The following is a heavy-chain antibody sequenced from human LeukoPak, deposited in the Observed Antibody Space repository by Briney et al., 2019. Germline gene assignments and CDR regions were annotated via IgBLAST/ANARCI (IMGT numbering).Heavy chain of an antibody. J-gene: IGHJ2*01. CDR3: ARFRAYYDILTGYPYSWYFDL. CDR2: IYYSGST. CDR1: GVSISSGDYY. V-gene: IGHV4-30-4*01. D-gene: IGHD3-9*01. Sequence: SETLSLTCTVSGVSISSGDYYWSWFRQPPGKGLEWCGYIYYSGSTYYNPSLKSRVTISVDTSKNQFSLKLSSVTAADTAVYYCARFRAYYDILTGYPYSWYFDLWGRGTLVTVSS.